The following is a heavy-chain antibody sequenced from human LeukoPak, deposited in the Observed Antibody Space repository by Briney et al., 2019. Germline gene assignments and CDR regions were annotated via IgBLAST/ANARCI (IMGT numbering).Heavy chain of an antibody. J-gene: IGHJ4*02. CDR1: GYTFTSCY. V-gene: IGHV1-46*01. CDR3: ARVPVVQQLVPFDY. Sequence: GASVKVSCKASGYTFTSCYMHWVRQAPGQGLEWMGIINPSGGSTSYAQKFQGRVTMTRDMSTSTVYMELSSLGSEDTAVYYCARVPVVQQLVPFDYWGQGTLVTVSS. D-gene: IGHD6-13*01. CDR2: INPSGGST.